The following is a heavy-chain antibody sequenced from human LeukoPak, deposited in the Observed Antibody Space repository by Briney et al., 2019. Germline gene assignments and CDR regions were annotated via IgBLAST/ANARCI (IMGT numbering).Heavy chain of an antibody. Sequence: GGSLRLSCAVTGFTFSRSAMHWVRQAPGKGLEYVSAISGNGGSTYYANSVKGRFTISRDNSKNTVFLQMGSLRTEDMAVYYCARGEPNCAGDCPYWYLDLWGRGTLVTVSS. CDR1: GFTFSRSA. CDR2: ISGNGGST. CDR3: ARGEPNCAGDCPYWYLDL. D-gene: IGHD2-21*02. V-gene: IGHV3-64*01. J-gene: IGHJ2*01.